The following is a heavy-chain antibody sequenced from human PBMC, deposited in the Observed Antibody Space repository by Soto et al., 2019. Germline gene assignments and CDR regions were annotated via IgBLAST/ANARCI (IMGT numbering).Heavy chain of an antibody. CDR1: AGSPSTRAK. D-gene: IGHD3-10*01. Sequence: SEAWPPSNAVSAGSPSTRAKRGCGRQLPGKGLEWIGEIYHSGSTNYNPSLKSRVTISVDKSKNQFSLKLSSVTAADTAVYYCARDKGYGSGSYPISSYYYGMDVWGQGTTVS. CDR3: ARDKGYGSGSYPISSYYYGMDV. CDR2: IYHSGST. J-gene: IGHJ6*02. V-gene: IGHV4-4*02.